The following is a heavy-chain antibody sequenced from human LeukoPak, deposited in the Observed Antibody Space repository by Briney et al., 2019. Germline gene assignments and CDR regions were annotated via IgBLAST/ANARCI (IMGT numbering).Heavy chain of an antibody. CDR3: ARYDSRGSASTKFDY. D-gene: IGHD3-3*01. J-gene: IGHJ4*02. Sequence: SETLFLTCAVSGYSLGKNYYWGWIRQSPGKGLEWIGRIYGRASTSYNPSLMNRVTMSVDTSKNHFSLQLTSVTAADTAVYYCARYDSRGSASTKFDYWGPGIQVTVSS. CDR2: IYGRAST. CDR1: GYSLGKNYY. V-gene: IGHV4-38-2*01.